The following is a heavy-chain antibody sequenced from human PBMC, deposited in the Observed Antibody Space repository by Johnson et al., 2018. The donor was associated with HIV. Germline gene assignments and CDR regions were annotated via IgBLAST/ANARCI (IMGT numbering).Heavy chain of an antibody. CDR2: IGTAGDT. CDR3: ARVVEYCSSTRCFDAFDM. D-gene: IGHD2-2*01. CDR1: GFTFSSYD. J-gene: IGHJ3*02. Sequence: VQLVESGGGLVQPGGSLRLSCAASGFTFSSYDMHWVRQATGKGLEWVSAIGTAGDTYYPGSVKGRFTISRENAKNSLYLQMNSLRVEDTALYYCARVVEYCSSTRCFDAFDMWGQGTMVTVSS. V-gene: IGHV3-13*01.